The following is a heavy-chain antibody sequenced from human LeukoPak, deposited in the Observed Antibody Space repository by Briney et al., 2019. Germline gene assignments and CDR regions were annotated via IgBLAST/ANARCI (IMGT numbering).Heavy chain of an antibody. V-gene: IGHV3-74*01. CDR3: ARDVAVAGGEFDY. CDR1: GFTFSSYW. CDR2: INSDGSST. D-gene: IGHD6-19*01. Sequence: GGSLRLSCAASGFTFSSYWMHWVRQAPGKGLVWVSRINSDGSSTSYADSVKGRFTISRDNAKNTLYLQMISLRAEDTAVYYCARDVAVAGGEFDYWGQGTLVTVSS. J-gene: IGHJ4*02.